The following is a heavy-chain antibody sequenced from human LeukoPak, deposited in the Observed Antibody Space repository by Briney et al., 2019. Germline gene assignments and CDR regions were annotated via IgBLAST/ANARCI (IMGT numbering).Heavy chain of an antibody. CDR3: ATSDSGDVDY. V-gene: IGHV3-74*01. CDR1: GFSFSNYW. Sequence: GGSLRLSCAAPGFSFSNYWMHWVRQTPGKGLVWVSRINTDGTSTSYADSVKGRFTISRDNAKNTLYLQVNSLRAEDTALYFCATSDSGDVDYWGQGTLVTVSS. J-gene: IGHJ4*02. D-gene: IGHD3-10*01. CDR2: INTDGTST.